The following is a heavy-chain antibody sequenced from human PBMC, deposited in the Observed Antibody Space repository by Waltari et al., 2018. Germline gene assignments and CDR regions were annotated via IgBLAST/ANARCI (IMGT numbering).Heavy chain of an antibody. CDR1: GGSFSGYY. D-gene: IGHD6-13*01. V-gene: IGHV4-34*01. CDR3: ARAGRRAAAGRDYFDY. CDR2: INHRGST. J-gene: IGHJ4*02. Sequence: QVQLQQWGAGLLKPSETLSLTCAVYGGSFSGYYWSWIRQPPGKGLEWIGEINHRGSTTYTPSLKSRVTISVDTSKNQFSLKLSSVTAADTAVYYCARAGRRAAAGRDYFDYWGQGTLVTVSS.